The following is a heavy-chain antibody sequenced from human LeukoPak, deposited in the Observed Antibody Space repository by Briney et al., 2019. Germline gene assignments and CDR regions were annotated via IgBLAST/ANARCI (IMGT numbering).Heavy chain of an antibody. J-gene: IGHJ4*02. CDR3: VRDHDYGDYDY. Sequence: GGSLRLSCAASGFTFIDYYMSWIRQAPGKGLEWVAYISSSGASISYADAVKGRFTISGDNTKKSVYLQMNSLRVEDTAIYYCVRDHDYGDYDYWGQGIVVTVSS. D-gene: IGHD4-17*01. CDR2: ISSSGASI. CDR1: GFTFIDYY. V-gene: IGHV3-11*04.